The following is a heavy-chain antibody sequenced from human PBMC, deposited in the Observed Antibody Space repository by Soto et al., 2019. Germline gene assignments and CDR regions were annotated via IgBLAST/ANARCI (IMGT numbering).Heavy chain of an antibody. Sequence: SLRLSCAASGFTFDDYAMDWVRQAPWKGLEWVSGISWNSNSIGYADSVKGRFTISRDNSKNTLYLQMNSLGAEDTAVYYCARDFVVGGPTINYYYGMDVWGQGTTVTVSS. CDR2: ISWNSNSI. CDR1: GFTFDDYA. J-gene: IGHJ6*02. CDR3: ARDFVVGGPTINYYYGMDV. D-gene: IGHD1-26*01. V-gene: IGHV3-9*01.